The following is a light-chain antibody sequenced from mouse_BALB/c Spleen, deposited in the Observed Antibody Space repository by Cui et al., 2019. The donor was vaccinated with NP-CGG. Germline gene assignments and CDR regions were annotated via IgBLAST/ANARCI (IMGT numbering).Light chain of an antibody. J-gene: IGLJ1*01. CDR2: GTN. V-gene: IGLV1*01. CDR1: TGAVTTSNY. CDR3: ALWYSNHWV. Sequence: QAVVTQESALTTSPGETVTPTCRSSTGAVTTSNYANWVQEKPDHLFTGLIGGTNNRAPGVPARFSGSLIGDKAALTITGAQTEDEAKYLCALWYSNHWVFGGGTKLTVL.